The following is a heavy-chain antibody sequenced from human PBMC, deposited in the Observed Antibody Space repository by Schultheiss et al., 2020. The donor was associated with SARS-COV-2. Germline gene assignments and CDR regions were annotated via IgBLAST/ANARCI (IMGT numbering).Heavy chain of an antibody. Sequence: GGSLRLSCAASGFTFSSYEMNWVRQAPGKGLEWVSAISGSGGSTYYADSVKGRFTISRDNSKNTLYLQMNSLRAEDTAVYYCAKASWAGYAFDIWGQGTMVTVSS. CDR3: AKASWAGYAFDI. J-gene: IGHJ3*02. V-gene: IGHV3-23*01. CDR2: ISGSGGST. CDR1: GFTFSSYE.